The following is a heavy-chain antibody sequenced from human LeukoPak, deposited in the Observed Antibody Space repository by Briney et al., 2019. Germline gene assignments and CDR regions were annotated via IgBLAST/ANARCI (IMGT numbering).Heavy chain of an antibody. J-gene: IGHJ4*02. CDR1: GVTVSNNY. CDR2: IHIGGDT. Sequence: PGGSLRLSCAPSGVTVSNNYMNWVRQAPGKELEWVSSIHIGGDTFYAGSVKGRFTISRDNYKNTLYLQMNSLGAEDTGVYYCTSLIGTSTTRPGRDYWGLGTLVTVSS. V-gene: IGHV3-66*01. CDR3: TSLIGTSTTRPGRDY. D-gene: IGHD1-1*01.